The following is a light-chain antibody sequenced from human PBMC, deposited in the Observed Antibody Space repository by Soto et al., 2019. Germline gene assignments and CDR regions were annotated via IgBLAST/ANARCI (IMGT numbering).Light chain of an antibody. Sequence: EIVMTQSPDTLSVSPGERATLSCRASQSVSTNLAWYQQKPGQAPRLLIYGASTRATGIPARFSGSGSGTEFTLTISSLQFEDFAVYHCQQYNNRPYTFGQGTKLEIK. V-gene: IGKV3-15*01. CDR1: QSVSTN. CDR3: QQYNNRPYT. CDR2: GAS. J-gene: IGKJ2*01.